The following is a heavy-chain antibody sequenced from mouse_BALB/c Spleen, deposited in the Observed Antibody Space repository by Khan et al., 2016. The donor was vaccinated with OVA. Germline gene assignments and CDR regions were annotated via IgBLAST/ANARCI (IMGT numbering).Heavy chain of an antibody. D-gene: IGHD1-1*01. CDR3: ARSVTITTVVATDFDY. CDR2: ISYSGRT. V-gene: IGHV3-2*02. CDR1: GYSITSDYA. Sequence: VQLKESGPGLVKPSQSLSLTCTVTGYSITSDYAWNWIRQFPGNKLEWMGYISYSGRTSYNPSLKSRISITRATSKNQFFLQLNSVTTADTATYYCARSVTITTVVATDFDYWGQGTTLTVSS. J-gene: IGHJ2*01.